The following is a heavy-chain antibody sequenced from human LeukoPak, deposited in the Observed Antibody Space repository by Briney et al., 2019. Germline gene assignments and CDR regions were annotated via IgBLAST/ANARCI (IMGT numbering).Heavy chain of an antibody. CDR2: ISDSGGRT. V-gene: IGHV3-23*01. J-gene: IGHJ4*02. Sequence: GGSLRLSCAASGFTFSSYDFSNYAMSWVRQAPGKGLEWVSAISDSGGRTYYADSVKGRFTISRDNSKNTLYLQMNSLRAEDTAVYYCASRSLWYGEDYWGQGTLVTVSS. CDR3: ASRSLWYGEDY. CDR1: GFTFSSYDFSNYA. D-gene: IGHD3-10*01.